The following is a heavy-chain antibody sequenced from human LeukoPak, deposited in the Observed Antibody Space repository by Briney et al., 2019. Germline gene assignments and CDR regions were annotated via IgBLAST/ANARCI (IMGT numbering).Heavy chain of an antibody. CDR1: GFILSNNW. CDR2: IKGDGSET. V-gene: IGHV3-7*01. D-gene: IGHD1-26*01. Sequence: GGSLRLSCAGSGFILSNNWMSWVRQAPGKGLEWVANIKGDGSETYYVDSVKGRFTISRDNTRNSLYLQMNSLRADDTATYYCTRDDFSGSYCDWGQGTLVTVSS. J-gene: IGHJ4*02. CDR3: TRDDFSGSYCD.